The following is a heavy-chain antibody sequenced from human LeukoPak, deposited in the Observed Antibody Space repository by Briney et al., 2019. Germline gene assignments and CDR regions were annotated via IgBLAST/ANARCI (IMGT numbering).Heavy chain of an antibody. D-gene: IGHD3-10*01. Sequence: PSETLSLTCAVYGANLNDYYWSWMRQPPGKGLEWIGSIYHSGSTYYNPSLKSRVTISVDTSKNQFSLKLSSVTAADTAVYYCARSQTDLDYYGSGSSPLNYFDYWGQGTLVTVSS. CDR1: GANLNDYY. CDR3: ARSQTDLDYYGSGSSPLNYFDY. J-gene: IGHJ4*02. CDR2: IYHSGST. V-gene: IGHV4-38-2*01.